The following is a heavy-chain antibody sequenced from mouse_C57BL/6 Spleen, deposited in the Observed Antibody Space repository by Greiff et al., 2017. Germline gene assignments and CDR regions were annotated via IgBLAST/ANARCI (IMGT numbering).Heavy chain of an antibody. V-gene: IGHV1-62-2*01. CDR1: GYTFTEYT. CDR3: ARHEEAYYGSSDDWYFDV. J-gene: IGHJ1*03. CDR2: FYPGSGSI. D-gene: IGHD1-1*01. Sequence: QVQLQQSGAELVKPGASVKLSCKASGYTFTEYTIHWVKQRSGQGLEWIGWFYPGSGSIKYNEKFKDKATLTADKSSSTVYMELSRLTSEDSAVYVCARHEEAYYGSSDDWYFDVWGTGTTVTVSS.